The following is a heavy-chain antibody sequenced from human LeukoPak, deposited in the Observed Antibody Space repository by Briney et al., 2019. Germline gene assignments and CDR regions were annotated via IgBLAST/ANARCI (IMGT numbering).Heavy chain of an antibody. CDR1: GFTFDDYG. CDR2: INWNGGST. CDR3: ARVSARASYYYMDV. J-gene: IGHJ6*03. V-gene: IGHV3-20*04. D-gene: IGHD2-15*01. Sequence: GGSLRPSCAASGFTFDDYGMSWVRQAPGKGLEWVSGINWNGGSTDYADSVKGRFTISRDNAKNSLSLQMNSLRAEDTALYYCARVSARASYYYMDVWGKGTTVTVSS.